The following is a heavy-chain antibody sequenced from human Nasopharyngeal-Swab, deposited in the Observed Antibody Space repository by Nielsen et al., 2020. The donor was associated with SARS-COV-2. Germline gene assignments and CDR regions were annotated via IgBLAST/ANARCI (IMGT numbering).Heavy chain of an antibody. CDR1: GFTVSSNY. Sequence: GESLKISCAASGFTVSSNYMSWVRQAPGKGLEWVSVIYSGGSTYHADSVKGRFTISRDNSKNTLYLQMNSLRAEDTAVYYCARDSLLDPWGQGTLVTVSS. CDR3: ARDSLLDP. J-gene: IGHJ5*02. D-gene: IGHD2-21*01. CDR2: IYSGGST. V-gene: IGHV3-66*02.